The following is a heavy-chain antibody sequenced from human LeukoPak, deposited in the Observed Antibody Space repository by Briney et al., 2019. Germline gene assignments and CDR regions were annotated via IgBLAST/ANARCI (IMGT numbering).Heavy chain of an antibody. Sequence: PGESLKISCKGSGYSFTSYWIGWVRQMPGKGLEWMGIIYPGDSDTRYSPSFQGQVTISADKSISTAYLQWSSLKASDTAMYYCARASYCSGGSCYSGCYYYGMDVWGQGTTVTVSS. J-gene: IGHJ6*02. CDR1: GYSFTSYW. D-gene: IGHD2-15*01. CDR3: ARASYCSGGSCYSGCYYYGMDV. V-gene: IGHV5-51*01. CDR2: IYPGDSDT.